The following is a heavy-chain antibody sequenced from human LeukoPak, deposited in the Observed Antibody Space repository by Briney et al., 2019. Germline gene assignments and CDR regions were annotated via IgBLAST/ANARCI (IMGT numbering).Heavy chain of an antibody. CDR3: ARVAGTIRDAFDI. J-gene: IGHJ3*02. Sequence: SETLSLTCTVSGGSISSYYWSWIRQPPGKGLEWIGYIYYSGSTNYNPSLKSRVTISVDTSKNQFPLKLSSVTAADTAVYYCARVAGTIRDAFDIWGQGTMVTVSS. CDR2: IYYSGST. D-gene: IGHD6-19*01. CDR1: GGSISSYY. V-gene: IGHV4-59*01.